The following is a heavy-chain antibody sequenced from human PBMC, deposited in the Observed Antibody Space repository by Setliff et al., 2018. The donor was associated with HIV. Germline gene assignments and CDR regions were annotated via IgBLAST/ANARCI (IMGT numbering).Heavy chain of an antibody. CDR1: GYTFSSYD. CDR3: ARATLEYTYGPGY. Sequence: GASVKVSCKASGYTFSSYDIDWVRQATGQGLEWMGWMNPNSGNTGYAQKFQGRVTMTRDTSISTAYMELNNLKFEDTAVYYCARATLEYTYGPGYWGQGTLVTVSS. D-gene: IGHD5-18*01. V-gene: IGHV1-8*02. J-gene: IGHJ4*02. CDR2: MNPNSGNT.